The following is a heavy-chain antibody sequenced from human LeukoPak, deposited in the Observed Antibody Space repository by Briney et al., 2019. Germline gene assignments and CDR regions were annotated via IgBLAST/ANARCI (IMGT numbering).Heavy chain of an antibody. J-gene: IGHJ5*02. V-gene: IGHV3-23*01. CDR2: ISGSGGST. CDR3: AKDPRIKQQLCSNWFDP. D-gene: IGHD6-13*01. CDR1: GLTFSSKA. Sequence: GGSLRLSCAASGLTFSSKAMSWFRQAPGKGREWVSAISGSGGSTYYADSVKGRFTISRDSSKNTLYLQMNSLRAEDTAVYYCAKDPRIKQQLCSNWFDPWGQGTLVTVSS.